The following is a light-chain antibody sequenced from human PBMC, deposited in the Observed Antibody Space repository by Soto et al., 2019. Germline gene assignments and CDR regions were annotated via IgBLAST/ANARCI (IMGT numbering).Light chain of an antibody. Sequence: DIQMTRSPSSLSASVGDRVIITCRASQSISNYLNWYQQKPGRAPKFLIFGASNLQSGVPSRFSGSGSGTDFTLTISSLQPEDFATYFCQQTYSAPLFTFGPGTKVNVK. CDR2: GAS. J-gene: IGKJ3*01. V-gene: IGKV1-39*01. CDR1: QSISNY. CDR3: QQTYSAPLFT.